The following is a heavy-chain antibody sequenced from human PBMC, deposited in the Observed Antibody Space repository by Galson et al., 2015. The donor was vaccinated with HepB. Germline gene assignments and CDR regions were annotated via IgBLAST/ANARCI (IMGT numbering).Heavy chain of an antibody. CDR3: AREYGSGSYSHTYYYYGMDV. V-gene: IGHV1-69*04. J-gene: IGHJ6*02. Sequence: SVKVSCKASGGTFSSYTISWVRQAPGQGLEWMGRIIPILGIANYAQKFQGRVTITADKSTSTAYMELSSLRSEDTAVYYCAREYGSGSYSHTYYYYGMDVWGQGTTVTVSS. CDR1: GGTFSSYT. D-gene: IGHD3-10*01. CDR2: IIPILGIA.